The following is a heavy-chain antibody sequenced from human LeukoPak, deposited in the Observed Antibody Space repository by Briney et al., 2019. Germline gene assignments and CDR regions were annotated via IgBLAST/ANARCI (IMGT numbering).Heavy chain of an antibody. Sequence: ASVKVSCKASGYTFTCYYIHWVRQAPGPGLEWMGWINTNSGGTNYAQKFQGRVTMTRDTSISTAYMELSRLRSDDTAVYYCARGRGSYNAFDIWGQGTMVTVSS. CDR3: ARGRGSYNAFDI. D-gene: IGHD1-26*01. CDR2: INTNSGGT. CDR1: GYTFTCYY. V-gene: IGHV1-2*02. J-gene: IGHJ3*02.